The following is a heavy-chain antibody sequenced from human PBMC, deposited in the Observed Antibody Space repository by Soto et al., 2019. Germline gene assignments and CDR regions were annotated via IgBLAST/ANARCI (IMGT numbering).Heavy chain of an antibody. CDR1: GFTFSSHA. CDR2: ISGSGGST. V-gene: IGHV3-23*01. J-gene: IGHJ6*02. D-gene: IGHD6-13*01. CDR3: AKSKGIGYFYFYGMDV. Sequence: GGSLRLSCAASGFTFSSHAMSWVRQGPGKGLEWVSSISGSGGSTFYADSVKGRLTISRDNSKNTLYLQMNGLRAEDTAVYYCAKSKGIGYFYFYGMDVWGQGTTVTVSS.